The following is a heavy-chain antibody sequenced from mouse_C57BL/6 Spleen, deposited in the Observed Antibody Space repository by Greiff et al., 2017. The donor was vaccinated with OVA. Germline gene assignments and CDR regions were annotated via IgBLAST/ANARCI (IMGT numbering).Heavy chain of an antibody. Sequence: VQLQQSGAELVKPGASVKLSCKASGYTFTSYWMHWVKQRPGRGLEWIGRIDPNSGGTKYNEKFKSKATLTVDKPSSTAYMQLSSLTSEDSAVYYCAKTVVATDYAMDYWGQGTSVTVSS. D-gene: IGHD1-1*01. CDR1: GYTFTSYW. CDR2: IDPNSGGT. CDR3: AKTVVATDYAMDY. V-gene: IGHV1-72*01. J-gene: IGHJ4*01.